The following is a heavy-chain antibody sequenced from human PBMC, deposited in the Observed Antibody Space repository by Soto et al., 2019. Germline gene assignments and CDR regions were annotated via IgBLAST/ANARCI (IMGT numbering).Heavy chain of an antibody. V-gene: IGHV3-30-3*01. CDR3: AGVAYCGGDCYSVYYYGMDV. CDR1: GFTFSSYA. D-gene: IGHD2-21*02. J-gene: IGHJ6*02. Sequence: QVQLVESGGGVVQPGRSLRLSCAASGFTFSSYAMHWVRQAPGKGLEWVAVISYDGSNKYYADSVKGRFTISRDNSKNTLYLQMNSLRAEDTAVYYCAGVAYCGGDCYSVYYYGMDVWGQGTTVTVSS. CDR2: ISYDGSNK.